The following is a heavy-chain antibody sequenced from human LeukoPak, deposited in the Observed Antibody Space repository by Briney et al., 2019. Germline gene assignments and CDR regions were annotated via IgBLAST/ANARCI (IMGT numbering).Heavy chain of an antibody. Sequence: GESLKISRKGSGYSFTSYWIGWVRQMPGKGLEGMGIIYPGDSDTRYSPSFQGQVTISADKSISTAYLQWSSLKASDTAMYYCARQDGSGSPPDAFDIWGQGTMVTVSS. V-gene: IGHV5-51*01. CDR3: ARQDGSGSPPDAFDI. D-gene: IGHD3-10*01. CDR2: IYPGDSDT. J-gene: IGHJ3*02. CDR1: GYSFTSYW.